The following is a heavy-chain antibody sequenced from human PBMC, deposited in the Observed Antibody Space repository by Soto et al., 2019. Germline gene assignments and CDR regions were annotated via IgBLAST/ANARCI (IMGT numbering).Heavy chain of an antibody. D-gene: IGHD3-22*01. CDR3: VRPFGDYDSSGYWAMDV. Sequence: SETLSLTCTVSGGSVSSSSYYWGWIRQPPGKGLEWIGIIYYSGSTYYNPSLKSRVTISVDTPKNQFSLKLTSVTAADTAVYYCVRPFGDYDSSGYWAMDVWGQGTTVTVSS. J-gene: IGHJ6*02. CDR1: GGSVSSSSYY. CDR2: IYYSGST. V-gene: IGHV4-39*01.